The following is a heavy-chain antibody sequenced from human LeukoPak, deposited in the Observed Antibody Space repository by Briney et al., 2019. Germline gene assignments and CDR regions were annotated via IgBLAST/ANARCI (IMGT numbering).Heavy chain of an antibody. CDR2: ISGSGGST. CDR3: AKDLDLDCSSTSCYAGY. D-gene: IGHD2-2*01. CDR1: GLTFSSYG. J-gene: IGHJ4*02. V-gene: IGHV3-23*01. Sequence: PGGSLRPSCAASGLTFSSYGISWVRQAPGKGLEWVSAISGSGGSTYYADSVKGRFTISRDNSKNTLYLQMNSLRAEDTAVYYCAKDLDLDCSSTSCYAGYWGQGTLVTVSS.